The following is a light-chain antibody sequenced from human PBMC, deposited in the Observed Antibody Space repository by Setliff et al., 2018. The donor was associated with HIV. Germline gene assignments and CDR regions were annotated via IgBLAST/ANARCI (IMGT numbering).Light chain of an antibody. Sequence: QSVLTQPASVSGSPGQSSTISCTGTRSDIGTYDLVSWYRQYPGKAPKLIIYEVNRRPARVSDRLSGSKSGNTASLTISGLRAEDEATYYCCSYTSSTTYVFGTGTKGTVL. CDR3: CSYTSSTTYV. V-gene: IGLV2-23*02. J-gene: IGLJ1*01. CDR2: EVN. CDR1: RSDIGTYDL.